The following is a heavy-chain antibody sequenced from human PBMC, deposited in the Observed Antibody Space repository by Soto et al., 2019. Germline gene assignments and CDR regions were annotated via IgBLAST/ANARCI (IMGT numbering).Heavy chain of an antibody. J-gene: IGHJ5*02. Sequence: SETLSLTCTVAGGSISSSSYYWGWIRQPPGKGLEWIGSIYDSGSTYYNPSLKSRVTISVDTSKNQFSLKLSSVTAADTAVYYCAREAPAMVRGVIRAWGQGTLVT. CDR2: IYDSGST. V-gene: IGHV4-39*02. CDR3: AREAPAMVRGVIRA. D-gene: IGHD3-10*01. CDR1: GGSISSSSYY.